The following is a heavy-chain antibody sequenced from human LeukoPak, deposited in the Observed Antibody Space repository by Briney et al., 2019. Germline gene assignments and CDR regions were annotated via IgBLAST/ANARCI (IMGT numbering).Heavy chain of an antibody. CDR3: AKSFRITMVRGVIDY. J-gene: IGHJ4*02. V-gene: IGHV3-30*02. CDR1: GFTFSSYG. Sequence: GGSLRLSCAASGFTFSSYGMHWVRQAPGKGLEWVAFIRYDGSNKYYADSVKGRFTISRDNSKNTLYLQMNSLSAEDTAVYYCAKSFRITMVRGVIDYWGQGTLVTVSS. CDR2: IRYDGSNK. D-gene: IGHD3-10*01.